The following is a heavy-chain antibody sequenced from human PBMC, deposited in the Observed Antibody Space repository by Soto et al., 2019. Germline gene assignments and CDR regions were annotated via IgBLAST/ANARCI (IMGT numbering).Heavy chain of an antibody. CDR3: ARLAVAGRYYYYGMDV. CDR1: GFTVSSNY. CDR2: IYSGGST. J-gene: IGHJ6*02. V-gene: IGHV3-53*04. D-gene: IGHD6-19*01. Sequence: EVQLVESGGGLVQPGGSLRLSCAASGFTVSSNYMSWVRQAPGKGLEWVSVIYSGGSTYYADSVKGRFTISRHNSKNTLYLIMNSLGAEDTAVYYCARLAVAGRYYYYGMDVWGQGTTVTVSS.